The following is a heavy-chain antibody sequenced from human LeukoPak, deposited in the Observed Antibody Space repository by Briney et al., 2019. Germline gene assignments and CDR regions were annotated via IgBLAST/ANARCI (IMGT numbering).Heavy chain of an antibody. Sequence: ASVKVSCKASGFTFTGYYMHWVRQAPGQGLEWMGWINPNSGGTNYAQKFQGRVTMTRDTSITTAYMELTSLRSDDTAVYYCARDLFYSVSGTYYNVGRVFDYWGQGTLVTVSS. CDR1: GFTFTGYY. CDR2: INPNSGGT. CDR3: ARDLFYSVSGTYYNVGRVFDY. J-gene: IGHJ4*02. D-gene: IGHD3-10*01. V-gene: IGHV1-2*02.